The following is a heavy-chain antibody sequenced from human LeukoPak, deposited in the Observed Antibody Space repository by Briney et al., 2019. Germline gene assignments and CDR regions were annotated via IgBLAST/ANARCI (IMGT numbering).Heavy chain of an antibody. J-gene: IGHJ4*02. CDR2: ISGSGGST. CDR1: RFTFSSYA. D-gene: IGHD3-10*01. Sequence: PGGSLRLSCAVSRFTFSSYAMSWVRQAPGKGLEWVSAISGSGGSTYYADSVKGRFTISRDNSKNTLYLQMNSLRAEDTAVYYCAKAYRITMVRGAFDYWGQGTLVTVSS. V-gene: IGHV3-23*01. CDR3: AKAYRITMVRGAFDY.